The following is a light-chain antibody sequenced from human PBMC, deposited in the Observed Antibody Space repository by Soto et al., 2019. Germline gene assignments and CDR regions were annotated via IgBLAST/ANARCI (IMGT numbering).Light chain of an antibody. J-gene: IGKJ1*01. V-gene: IGKV1-17*01. Sequence: DIQMTQSPSSLSASVGDRVTITCRASQGIRNQLAWYQQKPGKAPKRLIYAASTLQRGVPSRFRGSGSATEFTITISSLQPEDFATYYCLKHDFYPRTFGQGTKVDIK. CDR3: LKHDFYPRT. CDR2: AAS. CDR1: QGIRNQ.